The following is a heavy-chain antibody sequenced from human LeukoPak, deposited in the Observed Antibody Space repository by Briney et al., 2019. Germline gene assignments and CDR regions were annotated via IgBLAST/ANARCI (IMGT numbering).Heavy chain of an antibody. V-gene: IGHV4-59*01. J-gene: IGHJ3*02. CDR2: ISYSGST. Sequence: PSETLSLTCTVSGGSISSYYWSWIRQPPGKGLEWIGYISYSGSTNYNPSLKSRVTISVDTSKNQFSLKLSSVPAADTAVYYCARGALTVTRDAFDIWGQGTMVTVSS. CDR1: GGSISSYY. D-gene: IGHD4-17*01. CDR3: ARGALTVTRDAFDI.